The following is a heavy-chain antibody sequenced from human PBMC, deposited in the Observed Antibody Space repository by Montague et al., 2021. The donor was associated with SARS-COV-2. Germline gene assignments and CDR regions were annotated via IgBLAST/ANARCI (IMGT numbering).Heavy chain of an antibody. CDR3: ARGQVTIFGVLIMLPAAGAVDV. V-gene: IGHV4-34*01. CDR2: INDRGST. D-gene: IGHD3-3*01. J-gene: IGHJ3*01. CDR1: GGSFSGYC. Sequence: SETLSLTCAVYGGSFSGYCWTWIRQPPGKGLEWVGEINDRGSTNYNPSFESRLTMSVDTSKNQFSLRLKSVSAADTAVYYCARGQVTIFGVLIMLPAAGAVDVWGQGTTVTVSS.